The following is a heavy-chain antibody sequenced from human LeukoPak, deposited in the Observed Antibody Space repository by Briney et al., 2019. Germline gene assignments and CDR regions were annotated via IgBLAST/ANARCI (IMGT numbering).Heavy chain of an antibody. V-gene: IGHV1-18*01. J-gene: IGHJ4*02. CDR1: GYTFTNYG. D-gene: IGHD3-3*01. Sequence: ASVKVSCKTSGYTFTNYGLSWVRQAPGQGLEWMGWISTSNGLTNYAQKFQGRVTLTTDTSTRTAYMELRSLRSNDTAVYYCARDLFAYYDLLSPLDHWDQGTLVTVSS. CDR3: ARDLFAYYDLLSPLDH. CDR2: ISTSNGLT.